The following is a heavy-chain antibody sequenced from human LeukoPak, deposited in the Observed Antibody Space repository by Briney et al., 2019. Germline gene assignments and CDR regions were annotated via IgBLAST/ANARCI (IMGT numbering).Heavy chain of an antibody. CDR2: SIPILGIA. CDR1: GGTFISYA. CDR3: ARTYGVANWFDP. D-gene: IGHD2-15*01. V-gene: IGHV1-69*04. J-gene: IGHJ5*02. Sequence: GASVKVSCKASGGTFISYAISWVRQAPGQGLEWMGRSIPILGIANYAQKFQGRVTITADKSTSTAYMELSSPRSEDTAVYYCARTYGVANWFDPGGQGTLATVSA.